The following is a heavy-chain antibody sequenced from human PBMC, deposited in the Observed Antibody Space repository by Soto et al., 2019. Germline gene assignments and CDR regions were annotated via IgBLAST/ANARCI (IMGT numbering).Heavy chain of an antibody. J-gene: IGHJ3*02. CDR1: CGSISSGVYY. CDR2: IYYSGST. Sequence: SDTLSLTCTVSCGSISSGVYYWSWIRQHPGKGLEWIGYIYYSGSTYYNPSLKSRVTISVDTSKNQFSLKLSSVTAADTAVYYCASITPNRDGYNSSPRRAFDIWGQGTMVTVSS. CDR3: ASITPNRDGYNSSPRRAFDI. V-gene: IGHV4-31*03. D-gene: IGHD5-12*01.